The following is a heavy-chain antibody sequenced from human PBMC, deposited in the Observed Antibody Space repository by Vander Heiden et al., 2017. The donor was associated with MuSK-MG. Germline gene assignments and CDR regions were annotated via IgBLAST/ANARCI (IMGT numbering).Heavy chain of an antibody. CDR1: GFTFSSYG. D-gene: IGHD1-1*01. CDR2: IWYDGSNK. CDR3: ARGLDRFDP. J-gene: IGHJ5*02. Sequence: QVQLVESGGGVVQPGRSLRLSCVASGFTFSSYGKHWVRQAPGKGLEWVAVIWYDGSNKYYAVSVKGRFTISRDNSKNTLYLQMNSLRAEDTAVYYCARGLDRFDPWGQGTLVTVSS. V-gene: IGHV3-33*01.